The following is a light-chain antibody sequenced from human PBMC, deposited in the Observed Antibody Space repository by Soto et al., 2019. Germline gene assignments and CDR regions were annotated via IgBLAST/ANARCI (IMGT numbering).Light chain of an antibody. CDR3: QQYDKWPHT. Sequence: EMVMTQSPATLSVSPGERATLSCRASQNLSRNLAWYQQQPGQAPRLLIFYASTRATGIPARFSGSGSGTDFTLTISSLQSEDFAVYYCQQYDKWPHTFGQGTNLELK. CDR2: YAS. J-gene: IGKJ2*01. CDR1: QNLSRN. V-gene: IGKV3-15*01.